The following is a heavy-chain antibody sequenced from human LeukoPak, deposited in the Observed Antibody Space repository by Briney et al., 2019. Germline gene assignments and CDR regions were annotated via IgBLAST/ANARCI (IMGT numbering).Heavy chain of an antibody. CDR2: ISGSGGST. Sequence: PGGSLRLSCAASGFTFSSYAMSWVRQAPGKGLEWVSAISGSGGSTYYADSVKGRFTISRDNSKNTLYLQMNSLRAEDTAVYYCAKDHRSWLQNTNAFDIWGQGTMVTVSS. V-gene: IGHV3-23*01. CDR1: GFTFSSYA. D-gene: IGHD5-24*01. J-gene: IGHJ3*02. CDR3: AKDHRSWLQNTNAFDI.